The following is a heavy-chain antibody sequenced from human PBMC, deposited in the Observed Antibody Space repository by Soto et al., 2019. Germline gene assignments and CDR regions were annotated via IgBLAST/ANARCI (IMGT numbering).Heavy chain of an antibody. V-gene: IGHV3-30*18. CDR3: AKELWFGELSDYYYGMDV. CDR1: GFTFSSYG. Sequence: GGSLRLSCAASGFTFSSYGMHWVRQAPGKGLEWVAVISYDGSNKYYADSVKGRFTISRDNSKNTLYLQMNSLRAEDTAVYHCAKELWFGELSDYYYGMDVWGQGTTVTAP. D-gene: IGHD3-10*01. CDR2: ISYDGSNK. J-gene: IGHJ6*02.